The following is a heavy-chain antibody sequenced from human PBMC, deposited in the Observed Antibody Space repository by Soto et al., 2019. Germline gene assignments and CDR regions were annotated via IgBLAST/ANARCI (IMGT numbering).Heavy chain of an antibody. CDR2: INIVSSSI. Sequence: PGGSLRLSCAASGFTFSSYNMNWVRQAPGRGLEWVSSINIVSSSIYYADSVKGRFTISRDNAKNSLYLQMNSLRAEDTAIYYCARYGTSNWFDTWGQGTLVTVSS. J-gene: IGHJ5*02. CDR1: GFTFSSYN. CDR3: ARYGTSNWFDT. V-gene: IGHV3-21*01. D-gene: IGHD3-10*01.